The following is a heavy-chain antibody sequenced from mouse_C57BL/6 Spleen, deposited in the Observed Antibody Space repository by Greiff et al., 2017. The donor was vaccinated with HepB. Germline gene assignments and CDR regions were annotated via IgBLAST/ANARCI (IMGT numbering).Heavy chain of an antibody. D-gene: IGHD2-3*01. CDR2: FHPYNDDT. Sequence: VKVVESGAELVKPGASVKMSCKASGYTFTTYPIEWMKQNHGKSLEWIGNFHPYNDDTKYNEKFKGKATLTVEKSSSTVYLELSRLTSDDSAVYYSARRCYYRYWHFDVWGTGTTVTVSS. CDR1: GYTFTTYP. V-gene: IGHV1-47*01. CDR3: ARRCYYRYWHFDV. J-gene: IGHJ1*03.